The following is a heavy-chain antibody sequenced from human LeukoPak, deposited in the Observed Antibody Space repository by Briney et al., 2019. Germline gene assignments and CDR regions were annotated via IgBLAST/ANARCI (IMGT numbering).Heavy chain of an antibody. CDR1: GGSITSDY. CDR3: AREYCTRTTCYFDY. D-gene: IGHD2-2*01. V-gene: IGHV4-59*01. Sequence: SETLSLTCSVTGGSITSDYWSWIRQPPEKGLEWIGYILYSGSTNYNPSLKSRLTISVDTSKNQFSLKLSSVTAADTAVYYCAREYCTRTTCYFDYWGQGTLVTVSS. CDR2: ILYSGST. J-gene: IGHJ4*02.